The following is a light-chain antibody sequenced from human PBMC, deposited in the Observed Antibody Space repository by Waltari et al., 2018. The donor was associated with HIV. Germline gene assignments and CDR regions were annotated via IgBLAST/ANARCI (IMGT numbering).Light chain of an antibody. CDR2: EVL. CDR1: SSDIGDYDY. V-gene: IGLV2-8*01. CDR3: SSYGGNSNVI. Sequence: QSALTQPPSASGSPGQSVTISFTGTSSDIGDYDYVSWYQHQPGEAPKLLIYEVLNRPSGVPHRFSGSKSGNTASLTVSGLQAEDEADYYCSSYGGNSNVIFGGGTKLTVL. J-gene: IGLJ2*01.